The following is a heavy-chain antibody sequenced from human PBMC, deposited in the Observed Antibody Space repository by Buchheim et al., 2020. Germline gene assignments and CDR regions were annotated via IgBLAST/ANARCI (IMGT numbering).Heavy chain of an antibody. CDR2: IWYDGSNK. V-gene: IGHV3-33*01. CDR3: ARGISETRIYYYYGMDV. CDR1: RFTFSSYG. D-gene: IGHD1-7*01. Sequence: QVQLVESGGGVVQPGRSLRLSCAASRFTFSSYGMHWVRQAPGKGLEWVAVIWYDGSNKYYADSVKGRFTISRDNSKNTLYLQMNSLRAEDTAVYYCARGISETRIYYYYGMDVWGQGTT. J-gene: IGHJ6*02.